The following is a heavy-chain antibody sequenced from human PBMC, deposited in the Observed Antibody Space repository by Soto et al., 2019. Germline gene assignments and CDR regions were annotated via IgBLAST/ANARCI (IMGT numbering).Heavy chain of an antibody. Sequence: SETLSLTCAVYGGSFSGYYWSWIRQPPGKGLEWIGEINHSGSTNYNPSLKSRVTISVDTSKNQFSLKLSSVTAADMAVYYCARSDGRYWGQGTLVTVSS. CDR3: ARSDGRY. V-gene: IGHV4-34*01. J-gene: IGHJ4*02. CDR1: GGSFSGYY. CDR2: INHSGST.